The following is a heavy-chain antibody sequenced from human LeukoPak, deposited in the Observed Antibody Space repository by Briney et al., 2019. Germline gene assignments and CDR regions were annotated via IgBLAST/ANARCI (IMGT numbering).Heavy chain of an antibody. V-gene: IGHV4-34*01. CDR1: GGSFSGYY. Sequence: SETLSVTCAVYGGSFSGYYWSWIRQPPGKGLEWIGEINHSGSTNYNPSLKSRVTISVDTSKNQFSLKLSSVTAADTAVYYCARGQRTAGCSSTSCYSSCFDYWGQGTLVTVSS. CDR3: ARGQRTAGCSSTSCYSSCFDY. D-gene: IGHD2-2*01. CDR2: INHSGST. J-gene: IGHJ4*02.